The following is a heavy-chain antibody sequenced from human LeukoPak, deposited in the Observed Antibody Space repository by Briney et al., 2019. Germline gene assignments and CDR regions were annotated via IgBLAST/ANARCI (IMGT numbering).Heavy chain of an antibody. Sequence: PGRSLRLSCAASGFTFDDYAMHWVRQAPGKGLEWVSGITWNSGAIFYADPVQGRFTISRDNAKNSLYLQMNSLRAEDSALYYCAKETWGNYLGDAFDIWGLGTMVTVSS. CDR2: ITWNSGAI. D-gene: IGHD3-16*01. V-gene: IGHV3-9*01. CDR3: AKETWGNYLGDAFDI. CDR1: GFTFDDYA. J-gene: IGHJ3*02.